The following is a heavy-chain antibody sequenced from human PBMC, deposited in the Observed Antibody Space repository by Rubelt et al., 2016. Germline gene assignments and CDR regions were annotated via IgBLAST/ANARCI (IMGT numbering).Heavy chain of an antibody. V-gene: IGHV3-48*02. Sequence: EVQLVESGGGLVQPGGSLRLSCAASGFTFSLYNMNWVRQAPGKGLEWVSYISSSGSTIYYADSVRGRFTVSRDTAKSSLFLLMSSLRDDDTAVYYCARAQYSSGWTGWGQGTLVTVSS. CDR1: GFTFSLYN. CDR2: ISSSGSTI. D-gene: IGHD6-19*01. J-gene: IGHJ1*01. CDR3: ARAQYSSGWTG.